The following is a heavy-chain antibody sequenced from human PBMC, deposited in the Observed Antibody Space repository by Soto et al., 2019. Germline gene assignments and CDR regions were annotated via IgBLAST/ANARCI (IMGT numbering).Heavy chain of an antibody. V-gene: IGHV3-20*04. CDR1: GFTFDDYG. CDR2: INWNGGSK. Sequence: GGSLRLSCAASGFTFDDYGMSWVRQAPGKGLEWVSGINWNGGSKNYVDSVKGRFTISRDNAENSAYLQMNSLRAEDTALYYCARGPPVHSSVWYFDYWGQGTLITVSS. CDR3: ARGPPVHSSVWYFDY. D-gene: IGHD6-19*01. J-gene: IGHJ4*02.